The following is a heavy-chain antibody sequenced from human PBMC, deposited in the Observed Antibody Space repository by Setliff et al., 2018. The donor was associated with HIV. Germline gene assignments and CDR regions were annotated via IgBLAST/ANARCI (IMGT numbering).Heavy chain of an antibody. D-gene: IGHD6-19*01. CDR2: FYYNGDS. CDR1: GGSISGYY. CDR3: ARHHSSAPLRRWDNYYYMDV. V-gene: IGHV4-59*04. J-gene: IGHJ6*03. Sequence: ETLSLTCAVYGGSISGYYWSWIRQPPGKGLEWIGTFYYNGDSRYNPSLKSRVTISVDTSKNQFSLKLPSVAAADTAVYYCARHHSSAPLRRWDNYYYMDVWGKGTTVTVSS.